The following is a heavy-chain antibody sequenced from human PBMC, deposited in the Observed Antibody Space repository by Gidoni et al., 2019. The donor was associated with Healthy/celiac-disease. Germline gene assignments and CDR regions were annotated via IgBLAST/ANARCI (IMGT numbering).Heavy chain of an antibody. CDR1: GFTFSSYG. D-gene: IGHD4-17*01. Sequence: QVQLVESGGGVVQPGRSLRLSCAASGFTFSSYGMHWVRQAPGKGLEWVAVIWYDGSNKYYADSVKGRFTISRDNSKNTLYLQMNSLRAEDTAVYYCAREAWGGDYGHFDYWGQGTLVTVSS. CDR2: IWYDGSNK. CDR3: AREAWGGDYGHFDY. J-gene: IGHJ4*02. V-gene: IGHV3-33*01.